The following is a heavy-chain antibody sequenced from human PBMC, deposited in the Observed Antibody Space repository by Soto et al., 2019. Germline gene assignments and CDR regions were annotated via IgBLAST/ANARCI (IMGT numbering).Heavy chain of an antibody. J-gene: IGHJ4*02. CDR2: VNSVGTST. V-gene: IGHV3-74*01. Sequence: GGSLRLSCAASGFTFSSYWMHWLRQAPRKGLVWVSRVNSVGTSTSYADSVKGRFTISRDNAKNTLYLQMNSLRAEDTAVYYCARGGEMKDYESSGYLYWCQGTLVTVSS. CDR3: ARGGEMKDYESSGYLY. CDR1: GFTFSSYW. D-gene: IGHD3-22*01.